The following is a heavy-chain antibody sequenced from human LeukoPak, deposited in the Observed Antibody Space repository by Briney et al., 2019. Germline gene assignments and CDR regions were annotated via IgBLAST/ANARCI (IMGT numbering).Heavy chain of an antibody. V-gene: IGHV3-9*01. CDR1: GFTFDDYA. CDR3: AKDSIGSYYSYYLDY. J-gene: IGHJ4*02. Sequence: SLRLSCAASGFTFDDYAMHWVRQAPGKGLEWVSGISWNSGSIGYADSVKGRFTISRDNAKKSLYLQMNSLRLEDTALYYCAKDSIGSYYSYYLDYWGQGTLVTVSA. D-gene: IGHD3-10*01. CDR2: ISWNSGSI.